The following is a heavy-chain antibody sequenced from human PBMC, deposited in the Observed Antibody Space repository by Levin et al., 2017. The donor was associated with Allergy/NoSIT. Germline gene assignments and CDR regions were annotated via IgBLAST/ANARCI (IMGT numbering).Heavy chain of an antibody. J-gene: IGHJ3*02. CDR3: AKDRGI. V-gene: IGHV3-23*01. CDR1: GLTFSIYP. CDR2: ISGSGDNT. Sequence: GESLKISCAASGLTFSIYPMTWVRQAPGRGLEWVSGISGSGDNTYYADSVKGRFTISRDNSKNTLYLQMNSLRAEDTAIYYCAKDRGIWGQGTMVSVSS.